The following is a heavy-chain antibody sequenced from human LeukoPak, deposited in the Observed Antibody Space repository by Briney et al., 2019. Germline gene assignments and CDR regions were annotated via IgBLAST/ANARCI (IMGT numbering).Heavy chain of an antibody. CDR1: GYTFTSYY. V-gene: IGHV1-46*01. Sequence: ASVKVSCKASGYTFTSYYIHWVRQAPGQGLEWMGTVDPSGGRTTYAQKFQGRVTMTRDTSTSTVYMELSSLRSEDTAVYYCARALIVVGPGGSFDIWGQGTMVTVSS. CDR3: ARALIVVGPGGSFDI. CDR2: VDPSGGRT. D-gene: IGHD3-22*01. J-gene: IGHJ3*02.